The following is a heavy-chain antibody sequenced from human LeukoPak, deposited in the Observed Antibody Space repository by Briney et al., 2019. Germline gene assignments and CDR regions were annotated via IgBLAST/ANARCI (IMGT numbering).Heavy chain of an antibody. J-gene: IGHJ3*02. V-gene: IGHV3-23*01. CDR1: GFTFSSYA. Sequence: GGSLRLSCAASGFTFSSYAMSWVRQAPGKGLEWVSAISGRGGSTYYADSVKGRFTISRDNSKNTLYLQMNSLRAEDTAVYYCAEDQTTRWYSSGWHDAFDIWGQGTMVTVSS. CDR3: AEDQTTRWYSSGWHDAFDI. D-gene: IGHD6-19*01. CDR2: ISGRGGST.